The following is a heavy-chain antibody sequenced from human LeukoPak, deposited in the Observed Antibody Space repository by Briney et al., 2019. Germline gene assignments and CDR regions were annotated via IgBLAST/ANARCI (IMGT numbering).Heavy chain of an antibody. V-gene: IGHV4-38-2*02. CDR1: NYSISSGYY. CDR2: IYHSGNT. J-gene: IGHJ3*02. D-gene: IGHD6-13*01. CDR3: AGTYSLYDPFDI. Sequence: SETLSLTCTVSNYSISSGYYWAWIRPPPGKGLEWIGNIYHSGNTYYNPSLKSRVSLSVDTSENPFSLKLSSVTAADTAVYYCAGTYSLYDPFDIWGQGTMVTVSS.